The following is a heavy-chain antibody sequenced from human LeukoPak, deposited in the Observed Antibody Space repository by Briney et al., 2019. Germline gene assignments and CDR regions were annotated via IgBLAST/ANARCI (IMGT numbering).Heavy chain of an antibody. CDR1: GFTFSDYY. Sequence: PGGSLRLSCAASGFTFSDYYMSWIRQAPGKGLEWVSYISSSGSTIYYADSVKGRFTISRDNAKNSLYLQMNSLRAEDTAVYYCARGERVFSRGYSYGYYFAYWGQGTLVTVSS. CDR3: ARGERVFSRGYSYGYYFAY. D-gene: IGHD5-18*01. V-gene: IGHV3-11*04. CDR2: ISSSGSTI. J-gene: IGHJ4*02.